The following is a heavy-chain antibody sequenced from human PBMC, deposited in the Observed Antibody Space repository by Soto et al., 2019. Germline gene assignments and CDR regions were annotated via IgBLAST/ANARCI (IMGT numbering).Heavy chain of an antibody. J-gene: IGHJ4*02. Sequence: SETLSLTCTVSGGSFSGGSFYCSWSRQPPGKGLEWIGYISYSGSTNYTPSLKSRVTISSDTSNNQFSLKMSSVTAADTAIYYCARHTTVTNIDYWGRGTLVTVSS. D-gene: IGHD4-17*01. CDR2: ISYSGST. CDR3: ARHTTVTNIDY. CDR1: GGSFSGGSFY. V-gene: IGHV4-61*01.